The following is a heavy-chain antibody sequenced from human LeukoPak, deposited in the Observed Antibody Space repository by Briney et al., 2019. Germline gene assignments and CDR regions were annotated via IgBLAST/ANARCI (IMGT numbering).Heavy chain of an antibody. J-gene: IGHJ4*02. CDR3: ARGGKTTATKFFDY. D-gene: IGHD4-17*01. Sequence: SQTLSLTCVVSGGSISSAGYSWSWIRQPPGKGLEWIGYFLHTGRTFYNPSLRGRVTVSLDRYRNQFSLNLNSMTAADTAVYYCARGGKTTATKFFDYWGQGALVTVSS. CDR2: FLHTGRT. CDR1: GGSISSAGYS. V-gene: IGHV4-30-2*01.